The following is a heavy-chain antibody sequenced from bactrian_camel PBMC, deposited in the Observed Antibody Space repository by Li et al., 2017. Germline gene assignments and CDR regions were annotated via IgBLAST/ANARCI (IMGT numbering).Heavy chain of an antibody. CDR1: GYFGPTVC. D-gene: IGHD7*01. V-gene: IGHV3S53*01. CDR2: IYSDLGT. J-gene: IGHJ4*01. Sequence: HVQLVESGGGSVQAGGSLTLSCTASGYFGPTVCTGWFRQAPGKEREVVATIYSDLGTFYASSVRGRFTISQDNAKNTVYLQMNNLSPEDTAMYHCAARGGGCHTSPEEYSDWGQGTQVTVS. CDR3: AARGGGCHTSPEEYSD.